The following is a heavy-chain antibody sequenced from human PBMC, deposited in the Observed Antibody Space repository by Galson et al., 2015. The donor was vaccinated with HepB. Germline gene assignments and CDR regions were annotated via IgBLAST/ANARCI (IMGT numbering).Heavy chain of an antibody. J-gene: IGHJ5*02. Sequence: LSLTCTVSGGSISSGGYYWSWIRQHPGKGLEWIGYIYYSGSTYYNPSLKSRVTISIDTSKNQFSLKLSSVTAADTAVYYCARGGDYDIWFDPWGQGTLVTVSS. CDR3: ARGGDYDIWFDP. CDR1: GGSISSGGYY. V-gene: IGHV4-31*03. CDR2: IYYSGST. D-gene: IGHD4-17*01.